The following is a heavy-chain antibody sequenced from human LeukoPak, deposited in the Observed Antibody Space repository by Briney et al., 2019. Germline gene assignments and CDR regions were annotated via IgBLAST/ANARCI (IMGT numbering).Heavy chain of an antibody. V-gene: IGHV3-23*01. CDR3: AKDSSYVSVVEHYFGY. CDR2: ISGSGAST. Sequence: GGSLRLSCAASGFTFGSYAMSWVRQAPGKGLEWVSTISGSGASTYYADSVKGRFTISRDDSKNTLYLQMNSLGAEDAAVYYCAKDSSYVSVVEHYFGYWGQGTLVTVSS. J-gene: IGHJ4*02. D-gene: IGHD6-6*01. CDR1: GFTFGSYA.